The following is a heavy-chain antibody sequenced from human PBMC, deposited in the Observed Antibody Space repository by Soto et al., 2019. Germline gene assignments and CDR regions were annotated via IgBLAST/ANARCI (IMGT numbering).Heavy chain of an antibody. Sequence: SETLSLTCPVSGGSISSGYYYWSWIRQPPGKGLEWIGYIYYSGSTNYNPSLKSRVTISVDTSKNQFSLKLSSVTAADTAVYYCASISIAVAGNGEFDYWGQGTLVTVSS. CDR1: GGSISSGYYY. J-gene: IGHJ4*02. CDR3: ASISIAVAGNGEFDY. CDR2: IYYSGST. D-gene: IGHD6-19*01. V-gene: IGHV4-61*01.